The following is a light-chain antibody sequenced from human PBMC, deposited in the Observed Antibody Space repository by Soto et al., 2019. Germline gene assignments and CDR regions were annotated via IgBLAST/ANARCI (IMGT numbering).Light chain of an antibody. J-gene: IGKJ2*01. CDR2: GAS. Sequence: EIVMTQSPATLSVSPGERATLSFRASQSVSSNLAWYQQKPGQAPRLLIYGASTRATGIPARFSGSGSGTEFTLTISSLQSEDFAVYYCQQYNKWPPRYTFGQGTKLEIK. CDR3: QQYNKWPPRYT. CDR1: QSVSSN. V-gene: IGKV3-15*01.